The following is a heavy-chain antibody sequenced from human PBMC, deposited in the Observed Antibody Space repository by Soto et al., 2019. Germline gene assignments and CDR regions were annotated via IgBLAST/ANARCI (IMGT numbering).Heavy chain of an antibody. Sequence: SETLSLTCTVSGGAIRSGDYYWSWIRQLPGKDLEWIAYIYYNGNTYYTPSLKSRATISLDTSSNQFFLNLNSVTAADTAVFYCARVRFPSVGEARWGQGTLVTVSS. V-gene: IGHV4-31*03. D-gene: IGHD1-26*01. J-gene: IGHJ4*02. CDR1: GGAIRSGDYY. CDR2: IYYNGNT. CDR3: ARVRFPSVGEAR.